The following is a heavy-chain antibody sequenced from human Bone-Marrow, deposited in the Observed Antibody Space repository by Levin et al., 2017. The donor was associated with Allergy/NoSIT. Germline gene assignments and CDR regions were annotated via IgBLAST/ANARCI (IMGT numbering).Heavy chain of an antibody. CDR3: ARAGDLTGYTSGDYYGLDV. V-gene: IGHV3-30-3*01. CDR2: ISYDGSEA. CDR1: GFSLSTYS. Sequence: PAGGSLRLSCAASGFSLSTYSMHWVRQAPGKGLEWLALISYDGSEADYAESVKGRFTVSRDNSKNTLYLQIDSLRGEDTALYYCARAGDLTGYTSGDYYGLDVWGQGTTVHVS. D-gene: IGHD3-9*01. J-gene: IGHJ6*02.